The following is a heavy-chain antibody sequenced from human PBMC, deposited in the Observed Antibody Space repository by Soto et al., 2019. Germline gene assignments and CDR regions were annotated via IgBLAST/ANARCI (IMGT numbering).Heavy chain of an antibody. V-gene: IGHV4-59*01. CDR1: GGSISSYY. CDR2: IYYSGST. Sequence: NPSETLSLTCTVSGGSISSYYWSWIRQPPGKGLEWIGYIYYSGSTNYNPSLKSRVTISVDTSKNQFSLKLSSVTAADTAVYYCARAGYSVPQAYYYYYGMDVWGQGTTVTVSS. CDR3: ARAGYSVPQAYYYYYGMDV. J-gene: IGHJ6*02. D-gene: IGHD5-12*01.